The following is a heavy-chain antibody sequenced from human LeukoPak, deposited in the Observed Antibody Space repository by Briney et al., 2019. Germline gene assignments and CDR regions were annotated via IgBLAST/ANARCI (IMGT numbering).Heavy chain of an antibody. CDR1: GYTFTSYD. V-gene: IGHV1-8*01. CDR2: MNPNSGNT. D-gene: IGHD2-15*01. J-gene: IGHJ4*02. Sequence: APVKVSCKASGYTFTSYDINWVRQATGQGLEWMGWMNPNSGNTGYAQKLQGRVTMTRNTSISTAYMELSSLRSEDTAVYYCARGRRDLKGGGSGGRIYYFDYWGQGTLVTVSS. CDR3: ARGRRDLKGGGSGGRIYYFDY.